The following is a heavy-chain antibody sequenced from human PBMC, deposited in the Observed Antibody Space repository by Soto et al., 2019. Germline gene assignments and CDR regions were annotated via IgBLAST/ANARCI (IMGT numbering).Heavy chain of an antibody. CDR1: GGSFSGYY. J-gene: IGHJ5*02. CDR3: ARGIYCSGGSCYRRRVLPRTRWFDP. CDR2: INHSGST. V-gene: IGHV4-34*01. D-gene: IGHD2-15*01. Sequence: QVQLQQWGAGLLKPSETLSLTCAVYGGSFSGYYWSWIRQPPGKGLEWIGEINHSGSTNYNPSLKSGVTISVDTAKNQFSLKLSSVTAADTAVYYCARGIYCSGGSCYRRRVLPRTRWFDPWGQGTLVTVSS.